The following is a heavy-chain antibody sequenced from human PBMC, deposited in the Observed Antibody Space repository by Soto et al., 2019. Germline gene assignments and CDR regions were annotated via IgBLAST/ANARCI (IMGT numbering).Heavy chain of an antibody. CDR1: GFTFSRYA. V-gene: IGHV3-23*01. CDR3: AKDGLGAYSYGSYYFDY. Sequence: EVQLWESGGGLVQPGGSLRLSCAASGFTFSRYAMSWVRQAPGKGLEWVSTISGSGGSTYSADSVKGRFTISRDNSKNTLYLQMNSLRAEDTAVYYCAKDGLGAYSYGSYYFDYWGQGTLVTVSS. D-gene: IGHD5-18*01. J-gene: IGHJ4*02. CDR2: ISGSGGST.